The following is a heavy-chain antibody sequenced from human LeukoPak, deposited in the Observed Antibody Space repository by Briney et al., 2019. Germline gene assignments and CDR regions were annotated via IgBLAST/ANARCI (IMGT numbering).Heavy chain of an antibody. Sequence: PGGSLRLSCAASGFPFSSYAMSWVRQAPGKGLEWVSGISGSGGTTYYADSVKGRFTVSRDKSRKTLYLQMNSLRVEDTAVYYCAKEEGVQGGNTFDIWGQGTVVTVSS. CDR2: ISGSGGTT. CDR1: GFPFSSYA. CDR3: AKEEGVQGGNTFDI. J-gene: IGHJ3*02. V-gene: IGHV3-23*01. D-gene: IGHD1-1*01.